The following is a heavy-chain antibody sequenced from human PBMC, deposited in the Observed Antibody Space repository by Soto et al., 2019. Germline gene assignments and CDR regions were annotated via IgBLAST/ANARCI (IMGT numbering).Heavy chain of an antibody. D-gene: IGHD5-12*01. CDR2: ISSSKTYI. CDR1: GFSFSSYS. V-gene: IGHV3-48*02. J-gene: IGHJ3*02. CDR3: VRDSGCAFDI. Sequence: EVQLVESGGGLVQPGQSLRVSCAASGFSFSSYSMNWVRQAPGKGLEWISYISSSKTYIWYADSVKGRFTISRDNAKNSLSLQMNSLRDEDTAVYYCVRDSGCAFDIWGLWTMVTVSS.